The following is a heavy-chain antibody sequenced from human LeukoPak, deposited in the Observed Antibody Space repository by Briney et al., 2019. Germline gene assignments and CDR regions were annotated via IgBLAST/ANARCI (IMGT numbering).Heavy chain of an antibody. CDR3: ASSFTQTGYMEFDY. CDR2: IYSGGST. D-gene: IGHD3-9*01. V-gene: IGHV4-61*01. CDR1: GASVSSGKTY. J-gene: IGHJ4*02. Sequence: SETLSLTCSVSGASVSSGKTYWSWIRQTPGKGLEWIGYIYSGGSTDYNPSLKSRVTISLDTSKNQFSLQLRSVIAADTALYYCASSFTQTGYMEFDYWGQGALVTASS.